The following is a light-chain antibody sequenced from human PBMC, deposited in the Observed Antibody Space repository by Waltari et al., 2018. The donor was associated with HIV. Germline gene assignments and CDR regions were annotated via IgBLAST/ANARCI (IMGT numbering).Light chain of an antibody. J-gene: IGLJ2*01. CDR2: KDN. CDR3: YSTDNNGDRGV. CDR1: ALPKRS. Sequence: SYELTQPPSVSVSPGQTARLTCPGDALPKRSSYWYQQKSGQAPVLVIYKDNKRPSGITERFSGSSSGTMATLTISGAQVEDEADYYCYSTDNNGDRGVFGGGTKVSVL. V-gene: IGLV3-10*01.